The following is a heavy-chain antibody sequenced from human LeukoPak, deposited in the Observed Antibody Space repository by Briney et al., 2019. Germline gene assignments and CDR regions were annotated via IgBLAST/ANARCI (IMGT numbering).Heavy chain of an antibody. Sequence: GGSLRLSCKSSGFSFDTYWMSWVRQAPGKGLEWVANIKQDGSERDYVDSVKGRFTISRDNAKNSLYLQMNSLRAEDTAVYYCAELGITMIGGVWGKGTTVTISS. CDR1: GFSFDTYW. V-gene: IGHV3-7*01. D-gene: IGHD3-10*02. CDR3: AELGITMIGGV. CDR2: IKQDGSER. J-gene: IGHJ6*04.